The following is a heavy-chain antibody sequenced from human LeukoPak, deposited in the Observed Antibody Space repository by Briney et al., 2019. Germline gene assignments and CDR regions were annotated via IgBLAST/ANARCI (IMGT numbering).Heavy chain of an antibody. Sequence: GGSLRLSCAASGFTFSDYWMTWVRQAPGKGLEWVANIKQDGSEKYYVDSVKGRFTISRDNAKNSLYLQMNSLRAEDTAVYYCAREWRIARFDPWGQGTLVTVSS. J-gene: IGHJ5*02. V-gene: IGHV3-7*01. CDR1: GFTFSDYW. CDR2: IKQDGSEK. CDR3: AREWRIARFDP. D-gene: IGHD6-13*01.